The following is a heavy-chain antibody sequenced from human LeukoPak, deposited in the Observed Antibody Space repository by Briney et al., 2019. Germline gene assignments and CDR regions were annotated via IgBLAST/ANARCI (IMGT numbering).Heavy chain of an antibody. CDR3: ARARGYYDSGSSNWFDP. D-gene: IGHD3-10*01. V-gene: IGHV3-30*04. Sequence: GGSLRLSCAASGFTFSSYAMHWVRQAPGKGLEWVAVISYDGSNKYYADSVKGRFTISRDNSKNTLYLQMHSLRAEDTAAYYCARARGYYDSGSSNWFDPLGPGNPGHRLL. CDR2: ISYDGSNK. CDR1: GFTFSSYA. J-gene: IGHJ5*02.